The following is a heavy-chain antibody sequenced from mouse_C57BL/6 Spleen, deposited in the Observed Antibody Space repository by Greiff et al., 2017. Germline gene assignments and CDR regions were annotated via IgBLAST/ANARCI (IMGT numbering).Heavy chain of an antibody. CDR2: ISSGSSTI. Sequence: DVKLVESGGGLVKPGGSLKLSCAASGFTFSDYGMHWVRQAPEKGLEWVAYISSGSSTIYYADTVKGRFTISRDNAKNTLFLQMTSLRSEDTAMYYCVRDDYDGPAFDYWGQGTTLTVSS. CDR1: GFTFSDYG. D-gene: IGHD2-4*01. CDR3: VRDDYDGPAFDY. V-gene: IGHV5-17*01. J-gene: IGHJ2*01.